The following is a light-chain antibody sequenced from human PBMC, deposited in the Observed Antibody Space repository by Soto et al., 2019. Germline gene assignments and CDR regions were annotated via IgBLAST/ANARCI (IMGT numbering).Light chain of an antibody. CDR3: QQYDSSPLA. Sequence: EIVLTQSPGTLSLSPGERATLSCRASQSVSSSYLAWYQQKPGQAPRLLIYGASSRATGIPDRFSGSGSGTDFTLTISRLEPEDVVVYYCQQYDSSPLAFGGGTKVDIK. J-gene: IGKJ4*01. CDR2: GAS. CDR1: QSVSSSY. V-gene: IGKV3-20*01.